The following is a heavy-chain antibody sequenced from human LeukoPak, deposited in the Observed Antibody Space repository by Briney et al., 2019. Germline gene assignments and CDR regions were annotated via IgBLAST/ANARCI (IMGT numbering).Heavy chain of an antibody. J-gene: IGHJ4*02. D-gene: IGHD5-18*01. CDR1: GGSISDYY. V-gene: IGHV4-30-2*01. CDR2: IYHSGST. Sequence: SETLSLTCTVSGGSISDYYWSWIRQPPGKGLEWIGYIYHSGSTYYNPSLKSRVTISVDRSKNQFSLKLSSVTAADTAVYYCARGTLYSYGWDYWGQGTLVTVSS. CDR3: ARGTLYSYGWDY.